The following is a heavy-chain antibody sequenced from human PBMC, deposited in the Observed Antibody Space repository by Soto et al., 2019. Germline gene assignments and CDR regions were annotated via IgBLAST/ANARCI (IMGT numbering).Heavy chain of an antibody. CDR2: ISYDGSDE. CDR1: RFTFSSYG. D-gene: IGHD6-19*01. J-gene: IGHJ6*02. V-gene: IGHV3-30-3*01. CDR3: GRDMSIAVARRGDYYYYYGMDV. Sequence: GGSLRLSCAASRFTFSSYGMHWVRQAPGKGLEWVAVISYDGSDEYYADSVKGRLTISRDNSRNTLYLQMNRLRAEDTAVYYCGRDMSIAVARRGDYYYYYGMDVWGQGTTVTVSS.